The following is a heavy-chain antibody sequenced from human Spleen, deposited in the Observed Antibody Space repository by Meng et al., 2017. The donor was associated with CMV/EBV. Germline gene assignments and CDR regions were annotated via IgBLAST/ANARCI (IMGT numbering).Heavy chain of an antibody. CDR3: AKGVEAASGIGDWFDP. Sequence: GYTFSDYHIHCVRQAPGQGLEWMGWIKPNTGDTKYSPRFQGRVTMTRDTAITTAYMEVSRLTSDDTAVYFCAKGVEAASGIGDWFDPWGQGTLVTVSS. V-gene: IGHV1-2*02. CDR2: IKPNTGDT. CDR1: GYTFSDYH. J-gene: IGHJ5*02. D-gene: IGHD6-13*01.